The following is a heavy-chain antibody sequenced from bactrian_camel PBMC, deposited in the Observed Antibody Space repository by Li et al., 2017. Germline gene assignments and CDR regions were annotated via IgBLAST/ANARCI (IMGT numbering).Heavy chain of an antibody. D-gene: IGHD3*01. J-gene: IGHJ4*01. CDR1: GYTYSGYC. V-gene: IGHV3-3*01. Sequence: HVQLVESGGGSVQAGGSLRLSCAASGYTYSGYCVAWFRQAPGKEREVVGIIYSSGTGTYYTDSVKGRFTISRDNAKNTLYLQMNSLKPEDTAMYYCAADSRWVCYSASRSEYHYWGQGTQVTVS. CDR3: AADSRWVCYSASRSEYHY. CDR2: IYSSGTGT.